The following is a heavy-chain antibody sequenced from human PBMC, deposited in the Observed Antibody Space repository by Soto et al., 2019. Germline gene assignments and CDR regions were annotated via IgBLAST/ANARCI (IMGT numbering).Heavy chain of an antibody. Sequence: QVQLVQSGAEVKEPGSAVKVSCKAPADSFSSYGISWVRQAPGQGLEWMGGSIPIFGTTNYAEKFQGRVTITAEESTNTAYMELSSLRSEDTALYYCARVFPDGWVEPGVVRGYLDTWGRGTLVTVSS. V-gene: IGHV1-69*01. CDR2: SIPIFGTT. CDR1: ADSFSSYG. J-gene: IGHJ4*02. CDR3: ARVFPDGWVEPGVVRGYLDT. D-gene: IGHD3-3*01.